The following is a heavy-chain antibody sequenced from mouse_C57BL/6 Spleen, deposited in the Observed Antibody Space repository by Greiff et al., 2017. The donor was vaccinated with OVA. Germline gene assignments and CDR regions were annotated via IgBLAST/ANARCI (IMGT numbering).Heavy chain of an antibody. J-gene: IGHJ1*03. CDR2: IHPNSGST. V-gene: IGHV1-64*01. CDR1: GYTFTSYW. CDR3: APNYGSSYWYFDV. Sequence: QVQLQQSGAELVKPGASVKLSCKASGYTFTSYWMHWVKQRPGQGLEWIGMIHPNSGSTNYNEKFKSKATLTVDKSSSTAYMQLSSLTSEDSAVYYCAPNYGSSYWYFDVWGTGTTVTVSS. D-gene: IGHD1-1*01.